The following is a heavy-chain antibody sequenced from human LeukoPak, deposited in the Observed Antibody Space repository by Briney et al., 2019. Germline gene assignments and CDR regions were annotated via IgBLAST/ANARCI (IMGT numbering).Heavy chain of an antibody. CDR1: GYPFYTYG. D-gene: IGHD3-10*01. V-gene: IGHV1-18*01. J-gene: IGHJ3*02. CDR3: ARVAAMVRGVSDAFDI. CDR2: ISAYNGNT. Sequence: ASVKVSCKASGYPFYTYGISWVRQAPGQGLEWMGWISAYNGNTNYAQKLQGRVTMTTDTSTSTAYMELRSLRSDDTAVYYCARVAAMVRGVSDAFDIWGQGTMVTVSS.